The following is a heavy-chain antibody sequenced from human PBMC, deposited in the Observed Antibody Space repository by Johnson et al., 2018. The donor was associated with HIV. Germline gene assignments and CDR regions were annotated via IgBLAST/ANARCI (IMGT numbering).Heavy chain of an antibody. J-gene: IGHJ3*02. CDR2: ISGSGGST. D-gene: IGHD6-25*01. Sequence: VQLVESGGGLVQPGGSPRLSCAASGFTFRSYAMSWVRQAPGKGLEWVSAISGSGGSTYYADSVKGRFTISRDNSKNPLYLQMNSLRAEDTAVYYCAKDSQGLRAFDIWGQGTMVTVSS. CDR3: AKDSQGLRAFDI. CDR1: GFTFRSYA. V-gene: IGHV3-23*04.